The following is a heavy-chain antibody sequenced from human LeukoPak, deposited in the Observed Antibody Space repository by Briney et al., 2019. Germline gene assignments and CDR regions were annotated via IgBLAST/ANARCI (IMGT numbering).Heavy chain of an antibody. V-gene: IGHV3-23*01. D-gene: IGHD2-2*02. CDR2: ISGSGGST. Sequence: GGSLRLSCAASGFTFSSYAMSWARQAPGKGLEWVSAISGSGGSTYYADSVKGRFTISRDNSKNTLYLQMNSLRAEDTAVYYCAKDLGYQLLYSFYYYGMDVWGQGTTVTVSS. CDR3: AKDLGYQLLYSFYYYGMDV. CDR1: GFTFSSYA. J-gene: IGHJ6*02.